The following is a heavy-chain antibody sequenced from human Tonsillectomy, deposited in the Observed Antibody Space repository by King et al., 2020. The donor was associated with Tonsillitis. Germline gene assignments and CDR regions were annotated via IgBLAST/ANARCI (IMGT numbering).Heavy chain of an antibody. V-gene: IGHV3-48*01. CDR3: ARDTVAGFAH. CDR2: ISSSGRTT. D-gene: IGHD6-19*01. Sequence: VQLVESGGGLEQPGGSLRLSCEASGFTFSSDNMNWVRQAPGKGLEWVSYISSSGRTTHYADSVKGRFSISRDNAKNSLYLQMNSLRVEDTGVYYCARDTVAGFAHWGQGTLVTVSS. J-gene: IGHJ4*02. CDR1: GFTFSSDN.